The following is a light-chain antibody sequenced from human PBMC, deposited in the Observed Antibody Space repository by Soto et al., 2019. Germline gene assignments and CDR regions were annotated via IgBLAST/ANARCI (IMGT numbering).Light chain of an antibody. CDR3: QQTSAFPRT. CDR2: GAS. CDR1: RDISNS. V-gene: IGKV1-12*01. Sequence: DIQMTQSPSSVSASVGDRLTITCRASRDISNSLAWYQQTPGKAPKLLLRGASSLHRGVPSRFSRGGAGTPFTLTLSRLQAEGFATYYCQQTSAFPRTFGPGTKVDI. J-gene: IGKJ3*01.